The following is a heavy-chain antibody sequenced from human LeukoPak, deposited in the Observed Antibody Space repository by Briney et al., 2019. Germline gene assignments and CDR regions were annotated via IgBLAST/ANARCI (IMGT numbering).Heavy chain of an antibody. CDR1: GGSVSSTEFS. CDR2: LYYSGST. D-gene: IGHD3-9*01. Sequence: PSETLSLTCTVSGGSVSSTEFSWGWIRQPPGKGLQWVGNLYYSGSTSYHPSLNSRVTMSVDTSKNQFSLKMTSVTAADTAVYYCARLSKGRYFDYIFDYWGQVSLVTVSS. CDR3: ARLSKGRYFDYIFDY. V-gene: IGHV4-39*01. J-gene: IGHJ4*02.